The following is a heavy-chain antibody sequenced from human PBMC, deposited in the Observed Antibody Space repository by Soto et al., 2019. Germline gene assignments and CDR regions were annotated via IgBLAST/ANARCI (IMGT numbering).Heavy chain of an antibody. D-gene: IGHD2-15*01. V-gene: IGHV1-69*12. J-gene: IGHJ4*02. CDR2: IIPMFDTP. CDR1: GGTFSSDS. CDR3: ASSGGLDRDFNY. Sequence: QVQLVQSGAEVKKPGSSVKVSCKASGGTFSSDSFSWVRQAPGQGVEWMGGIIPMFDTPIYAKKSQDRVTITADESTSTAYMPQSSLRSGDTAVYYCASSGGLDRDFNYWGQGSLVTVSS.